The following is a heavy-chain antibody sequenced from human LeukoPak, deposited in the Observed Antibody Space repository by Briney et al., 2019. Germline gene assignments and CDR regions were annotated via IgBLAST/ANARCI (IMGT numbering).Heavy chain of an antibody. V-gene: IGHV3-48*03. CDR1: GFTFSSYE. Sequence: GGSLRLSCAASGFTFSSYEMNCVRQAPGKGLEWVSYISSSGSTFYYTDSVKGRFTISRDNAKNSLYLQMNSLRTEDTALYYCARDNRGSSWYFDCWGQGTLVTVSS. D-gene: IGHD6-13*01. CDR3: ARDNRGSSWYFDC. CDR2: ISSSGSTF. J-gene: IGHJ4*02.